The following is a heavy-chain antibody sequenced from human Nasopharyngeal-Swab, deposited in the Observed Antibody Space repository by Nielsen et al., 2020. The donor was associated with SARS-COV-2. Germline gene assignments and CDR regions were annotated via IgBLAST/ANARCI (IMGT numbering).Heavy chain of an antibody. CDR1: GYTFTGYY. CDR3: ARKRGFGYQLPNNWFDP. V-gene: IGHV1-2*02. CDR2: INPNSGGT. Sequence: ASVKVSCKASGYTFTGYYMHWVRQAPGQGLEWMGWINPNSGGTNYAQKFQGRVTMTRDTSISTAYMELSRLRSDDTAVYYCARKRGFGYQLPNNWFDPWGQGTLVTVSS. D-gene: IGHD2-2*01. J-gene: IGHJ5*02.